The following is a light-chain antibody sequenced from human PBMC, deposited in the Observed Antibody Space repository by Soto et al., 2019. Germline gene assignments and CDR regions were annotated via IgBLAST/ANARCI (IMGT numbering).Light chain of an antibody. CDR1: QSVSSSY. CDR3: QQYGTSPRT. V-gene: IGKV3-20*01. CDR2: GAS. Sequence: EIVLTQSPGTLSLSPGERATLSCRASQSVSSSYLAWYQQKPGQAPRLLIYGASGATGIPDRFSGSGSGTDFTLTISRLEPEDFAVYYCQQYGTSPRTFGQGTKVEIK. J-gene: IGKJ1*01.